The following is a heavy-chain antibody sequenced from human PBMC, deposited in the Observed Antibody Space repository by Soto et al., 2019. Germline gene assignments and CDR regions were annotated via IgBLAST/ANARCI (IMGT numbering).Heavy chain of an antibody. CDR2: ISGSGGST. J-gene: IGHJ4*02. V-gene: IGHV3-23*01. D-gene: IGHD3-22*01. CDR1: GFTFSSYA. CDR3: AKDSHYYDSSGYYTLPYYFDY. Sequence: LRLSCAASGFTFSSYAMSWVRQAPGKGLEWVSAISGSGGSTYYADSVKGRFTISRDNSKNTLYLQMNSLRAEDTAVYYCAKDSHYYDSSGYYTLPYYFDYWGQGT.